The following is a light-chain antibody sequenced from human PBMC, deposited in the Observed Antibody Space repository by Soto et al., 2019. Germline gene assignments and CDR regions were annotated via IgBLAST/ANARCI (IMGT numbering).Light chain of an antibody. V-gene: IGKV1-5*03. CDR1: QSISSW. J-gene: IGKJ3*01. CDR2: KSS. CDR3: QQYNSYLFT. Sequence: DIQMTQSPSTLSASVGDRVTITCRASQSISSWLAWYQQKPGKAPKLLIYKSSSLETGVPSRFSGSGSGTEFTLTISSLQPDDFATYDCQQYNSYLFTCGPGTKVDFK.